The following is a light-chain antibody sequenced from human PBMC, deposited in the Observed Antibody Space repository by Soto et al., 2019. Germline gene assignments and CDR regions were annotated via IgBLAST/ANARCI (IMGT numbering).Light chain of an antibody. Sequence: DIQLTQSPSTLAASAGDRVTITCRASQSLSTWLAWYQQKPGKAPTLVIYDDSRLQSGVPSGFSGSGSGTEFPLTLTIRQPEDCASYYYQRYNSYSRFTFGQGTKLEIK. J-gene: IGKJ2*01. CDR2: DDS. CDR3: QRYNSYSRFT. V-gene: IGKV1-5*01. CDR1: QSLSTW.